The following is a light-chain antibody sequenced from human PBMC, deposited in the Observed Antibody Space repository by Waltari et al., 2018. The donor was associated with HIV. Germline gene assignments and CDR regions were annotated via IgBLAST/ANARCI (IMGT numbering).Light chain of an antibody. V-gene: IGKV2D-29*01. CDR1: QSLLHSDGKTY. CDR3: MQSIQLPLT. Sequence: IVLTQSPLSLPVTPGQPASISCKSSQSLLHSDGKTYLYWYLQRPGQPPQLLINEVSNRFSRVPDRFSGGGSGTEFSLTISRVEAEDVGTYYCMQSIQLPLTFGGGTKVEIK. CDR2: EVS. J-gene: IGKJ4*01.